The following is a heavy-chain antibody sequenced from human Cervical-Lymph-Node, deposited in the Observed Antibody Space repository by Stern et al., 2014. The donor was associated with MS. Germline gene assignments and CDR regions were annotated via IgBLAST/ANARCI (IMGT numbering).Heavy chain of an antibody. Sequence: QLVQSGAEVKKPGASVKVSCKASGYTFTSYGISWVRQAPGQGLEWMGLISAYNGNTNYAQKLQGRVTMTTDTSTSTAYMELRSLRSDDTAVYYCARVDGITISAYYYYGMDVWGQGTTVTVSS. CDR3: ARVDGITISAYYYYGMDV. V-gene: IGHV1-18*04. J-gene: IGHJ6*02. CDR1: GYTFTSYG. CDR2: ISAYNGNT. D-gene: IGHD3-9*01.